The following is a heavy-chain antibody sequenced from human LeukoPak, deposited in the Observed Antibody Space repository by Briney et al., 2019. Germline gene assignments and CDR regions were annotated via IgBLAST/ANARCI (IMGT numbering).Heavy chain of an antibody. J-gene: IGHJ4*02. Sequence: GGSLRLSCAASGFTFSSYSMNWVRQAPGKGLEWVSSISSSSYIYYADSVKGRFTISRDNAKNSLYLQMNSLRAEDTAVYYCARDADYGDSLKCDYWGQGTLVTVSS. D-gene: IGHD4-17*01. CDR3: ARDADYGDSLKCDY. CDR1: GFTFSSYS. V-gene: IGHV3-21*01. CDR2: ISSSSYI.